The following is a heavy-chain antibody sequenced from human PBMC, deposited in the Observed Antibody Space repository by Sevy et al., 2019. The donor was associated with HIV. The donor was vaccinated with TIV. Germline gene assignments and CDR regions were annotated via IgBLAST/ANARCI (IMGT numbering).Heavy chain of an antibody. V-gene: IGHV3-23*01. J-gene: IGHJ4*02. Sequence: GGSLRLSCAASGFTFNFYALSWVRQAPGKGLEWVSAISGNGVNTKSADSVKGRFTISRDNSKNTLYLHMDNLRAEDTAIYYCAKQPSSFEDWGQGTLVTVSS. CDR3: AKQPSSFED. CDR2: ISGNGVNT. CDR1: GFTFNFYA.